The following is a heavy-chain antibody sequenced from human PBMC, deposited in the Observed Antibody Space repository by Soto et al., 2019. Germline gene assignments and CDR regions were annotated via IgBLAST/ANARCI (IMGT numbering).Heavy chain of an antibody. J-gene: IGHJ4*02. CDR2: ISGSGGST. CDR3: AKNKGDIVVVVAAMSPPDY. D-gene: IGHD2-15*01. V-gene: IGHV3-23*01. CDR1: GFTFSSYA. Sequence: PGGSLRLSCAASGFTFSSYAMSWVRQAPGKGLEWVSAISGSGGSTYYADSVKGRFTISRDNSKNTLYLQMNSLRAEDTAVYYCAKNKGDIVVVVAAMSPPDYWGQGTLVTVSS.